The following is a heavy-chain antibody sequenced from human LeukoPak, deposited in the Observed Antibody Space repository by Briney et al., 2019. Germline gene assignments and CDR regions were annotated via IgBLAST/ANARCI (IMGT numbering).Heavy chain of an antibody. CDR1: GGSISSSSYY. CDR3: ARDRGDSSGYYDPFDI. J-gene: IGHJ3*02. D-gene: IGHD3-22*01. Sequence: SETLSLTCTVSGGSISSSSYYWGWIRQPPGKGLEWIGSIYYSGSTNYNPSLKSRVTISVDTSKNQFSLKLSSVTAADTAVYYCARDRGDSSGYYDPFDIWGQGTMVTVSS. CDR2: IYYSGST. V-gene: IGHV4-39*07.